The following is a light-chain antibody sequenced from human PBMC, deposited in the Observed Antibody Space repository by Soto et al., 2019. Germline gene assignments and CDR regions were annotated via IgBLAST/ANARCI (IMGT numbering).Light chain of an antibody. Sequence: EIVLTQSPGTLSLSPGERATLSCRASQSVSSSYLAWYQQKPGQAPKLLIYGASSRATDIPDTFSGSGSGTDFTLTISSLEPEDFAVYYCQQYGNSLFTFGPGTKVDIK. CDR2: GAS. V-gene: IGKV3-20*01. CDR1: QSVSSSY. CDR3: QQYGNSLFT. J-gene: IGKJ3*01.